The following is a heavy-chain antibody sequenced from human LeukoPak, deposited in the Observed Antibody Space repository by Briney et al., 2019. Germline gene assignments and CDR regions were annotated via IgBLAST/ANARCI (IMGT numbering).Heavy chain of an antibody. CDR1: GFTFSSYA. V-gene: IGHV3-30-3*01. J-gene: IGHJ5*02. Sequence: QAGGSLRLSCAASGFTFSSYAMHWVRQAPGKGLEWVAVISYDGSNKYYADSVKGRFTISRDNSKNTVDLQMNSLRIEDTAVYYCVRDVGPWFDPWGQGTLVTVSS. CDR2: ISYDGSNK. CDR3: VRDVGPWFDP. D-gene: IGHD1-26*01.